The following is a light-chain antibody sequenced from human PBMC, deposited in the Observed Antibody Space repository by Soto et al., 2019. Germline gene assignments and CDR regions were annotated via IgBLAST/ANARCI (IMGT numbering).Light chain of an antibody. V-gene: IGLV1-40*01. CDR2: GNT. CDR3: QSHDSSLNSWV. CDR1: SSNIGAGYD. Sequence: QSVLTQPPSMSGAPGQRVTISCTVSSSNIGAGYDVHWYQLLPGTAPKLLIYGNTNRPSGVPDRFSGSKSGTSASLAITGLRAEDEADYYCQSHDSSLNSWVFGGGTKVTVL. J-gene: IGLJ3*02.